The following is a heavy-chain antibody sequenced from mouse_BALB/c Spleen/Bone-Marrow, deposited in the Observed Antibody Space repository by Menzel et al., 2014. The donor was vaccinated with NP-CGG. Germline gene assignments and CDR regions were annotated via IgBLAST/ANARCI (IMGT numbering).Heavy chain of an antibody. J-gene: IGHJ3*01. V-gene: IGHV5-9-2*01. CDR3: AREGYDYDWFAD. CDR1: GFTFSSYG. Sequence: EVHLVESGGDLVKPGGSLKLSCAASGFTFSSYGMSWVRQTPEKRLEWVATISGGGSYIYYADNVEGRFIISRDNAKNNLYLQVRSLRSEDTALYYCAREGYDYDWFADWGQGTLVTVSA. D-gene: IGHD2-4*01. CDR2: ISGGGSYI.